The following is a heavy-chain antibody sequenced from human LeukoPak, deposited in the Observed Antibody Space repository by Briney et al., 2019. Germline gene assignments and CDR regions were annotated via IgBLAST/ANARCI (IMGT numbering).Heavy chain of an antibody. CDR2: VYHSGST. CDR1: GHSITSNNW. Sequence: SETLSLTCAVSGHSITSNNWWSWVRQPPGKGLEWIGEVYHSGSTNYHPSLKSRVTITVDKSNNQFSLKLTSVTAADTAVYYCARDSDLTGYFSRFYYGLVVWGKGTTVTVPS. CDR3: ARDSDLTGYFSRFYYGLVV. J-gene: IGHJ6*04. D-gene: IGHD3-9*01. V-gene: IGHV4-4*02.